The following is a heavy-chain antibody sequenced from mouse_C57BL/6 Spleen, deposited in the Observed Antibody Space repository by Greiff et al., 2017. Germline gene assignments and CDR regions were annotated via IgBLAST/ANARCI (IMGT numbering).Heavy chain of an antibody. V-gene: IGHV5-4*01. CDR3: ARDPLTVSGAMDY. CDR2: IRDGGRYN. Sequence: EVQLVESGGGLVKPGGSLKLSCAASGFTFSSYAMSWVRQTPEKRLEWVATIRDGGRYNYYPDNVKGRFTISRDNAKNNLYLQMSQLKSEDTARYYCARDPLTVSGAMDYWGQGTSVTVSS. D-gene: IGHD1-1*01. J-gene: IGHJ4*01. CDR1: GFTFSSYA.